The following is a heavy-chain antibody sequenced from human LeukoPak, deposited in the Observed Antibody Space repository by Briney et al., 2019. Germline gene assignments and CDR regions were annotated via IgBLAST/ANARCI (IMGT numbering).Heavy chain of an antibody. Sequence: SETLSLTCTVSGGSFSSGDYYWSWIRQPPGKGLEWIGEIRHSGSTNYNPSLKSRVTMSVDTSKNQFSLKLSSVTAADTAVYYCARRGSWSYYYAMDVWGQGTTVAVSS. CDR1: GGSFSSGDYY. CDR2: IRHSGST. CDR3: ARRGSWSYYYAMDV. D-gene: IGHD6-13*01. J-gene: IGHJ6*02. V-gene: IGHV4-61*08.